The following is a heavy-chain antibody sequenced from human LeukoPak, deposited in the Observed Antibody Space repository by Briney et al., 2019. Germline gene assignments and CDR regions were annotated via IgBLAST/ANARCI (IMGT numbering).Heavy chain of an antibody. V-gene: IGHV1-69*13. J-gene: IGHJ4*02. Sequence: GASVKVSCKASGGTFSSYAISWVRQAPGQGLEWMGGIIPIFGTANYAQKFQGRVTITADESTSTAYMELSSLRSEDTALYYCGVYCSSTSCYGFDYWGQGTLVTVSS. CDR3: GVYCSSTSCYGFDY. CDR2: IIPIFGTA. D-gene: IGHD2-2*01. CDR1: GGTFSSYA.